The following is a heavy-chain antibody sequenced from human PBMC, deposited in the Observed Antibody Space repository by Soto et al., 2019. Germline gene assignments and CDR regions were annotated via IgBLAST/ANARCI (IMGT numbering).Heavy chain of an antibody. CDR2: ISYHGGNE. CDR1: GFSFSNYA. Sequence: GGSLRLSCAASGFSFSNYAMHWVRQAPGKGLEWVAVISYHGGNEYYADSVKGRFTISRDNSKKTVYLQMNSLRAEDTAVYYCASSIAAAGRSYYYGMDVWGQGTTVTVSS. V-gene: IGHV3-30-3*01. D-gene: IGHD6-13*01. CDR3: ASSIAAAGRSYYYGMDV. J-gene: IGHJ6*02.